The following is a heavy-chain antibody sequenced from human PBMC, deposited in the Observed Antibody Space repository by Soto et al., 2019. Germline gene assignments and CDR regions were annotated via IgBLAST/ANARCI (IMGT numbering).Heavy chain of an antibody. CDR1: GYAFTSYD. Sequence: QVQLVQSGAEVKRPGASVNVSCKASGYAFTSYDINWVRQATGQGLEWMGWMNPNSGSTGYAQKFQGRVTMTSNTSISTAYMELSSLRYEDTAVYYCARESVGWFDPWGQGTLVNVSS. J-gene: IGHJ5*02. D-gene: IGHD1-26*01. CDR3: ARESVGWFDP. V-gene: IGHV1-8*01. CDR2: MNPNSGST.